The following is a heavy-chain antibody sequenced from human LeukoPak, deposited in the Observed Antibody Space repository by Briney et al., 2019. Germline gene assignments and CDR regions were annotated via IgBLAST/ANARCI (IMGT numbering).Heavy chain of an antibody. CDR1: GFTFSNYA. Sequence: PGGSLRLSCAASGFTFSNYAMTWVRQGPGKGLEWVSTVSNSGGTTFYADSVEGRFTISRDNSKNTLYLQMSSLRAEDTAVYYCARGAAAPNYYYYYYGMDVWGQGTTVTVSS. J-gene: IGHJ6*02. CDR2: VSNSGGTT. V-gene: IGHV3-23*01. CDR3: ARGAAAPNYYYYYYGMDV. D-gene: IGHD6-13*01.